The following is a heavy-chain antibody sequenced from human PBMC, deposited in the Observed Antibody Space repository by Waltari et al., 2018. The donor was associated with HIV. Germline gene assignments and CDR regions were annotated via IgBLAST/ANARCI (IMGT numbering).Heavy chain of an antibody. D-gene: IGHD3-3*02. CDR2: TKTKGKPREQQA. V-gene: IGHV4-4*08. CDR3: MQSTFLGVMPSDWFDP. J-gene: IGHJ5*02. Sequence: QVQLQESDPGLVRPSETLSLTCSVFGASISGYYWSWMRQDVARKGNTAKKTITKTKGKPREQQAEYRGSLETRLSISMYTTKNQVSLRLKSVTAAETGMYYWMQSTFLGVMPSDWFDPWGPGTLVTVSS. CDR1: GASISGYY.